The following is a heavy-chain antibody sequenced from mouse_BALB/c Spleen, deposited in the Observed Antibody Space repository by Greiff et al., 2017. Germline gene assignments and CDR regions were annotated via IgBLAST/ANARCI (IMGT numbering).Heavy chain of an antibody. D-gene: IGHD1-1*01. CDR3: ARQGDLLLRFFAY. CDR2: ISNGGGST. Sequence: EVQRVESGGGLVQPGGSLKLSCAASGFTFSSYTMSWVRQTPEKRLEWVAYISNGGGSTYYPDTVKGRFTISRDNAKNTLYLQMSSLKSEDTAMYYCARQGDLLLRFFAYWGQGTLVTVSA. CDR1: GFTFSSYT. V-gene: IGHV5-12-2*01. J-gene: IGHJ3*01.